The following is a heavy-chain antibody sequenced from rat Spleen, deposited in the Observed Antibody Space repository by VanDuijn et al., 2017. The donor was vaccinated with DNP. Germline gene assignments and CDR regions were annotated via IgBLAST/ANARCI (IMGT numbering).Heavy chain of an antibody. CDR3: ATHEYSGYTYSWFAY. D-gene: IGHD1-4*01. CDR2: IIYDGSRT. Sequence: EVQLVESGGGLVQPGRSLKLSCAASGFTFSDYNMAWVRQAPKKGLEWVATIIYDGSRTYYRDSVKGRFTISRDNAKSTLYLQMDSLRSEDTATYYCATHEYSGYTYSWFAYWGQGTLVTVSS. J-gene: IGHJ3*01. CDR1: GFTFSDYN. V-gene: IGHV5S10*01.